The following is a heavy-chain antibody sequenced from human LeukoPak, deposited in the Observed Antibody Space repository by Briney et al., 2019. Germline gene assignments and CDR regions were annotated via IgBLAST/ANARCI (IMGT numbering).Heavy chain of an antibody. CDR2: IKWDGYST. CDR3: AKGHRGQWLVLDS. D-gene: IGHD6-19*01. V-gene: IGHV3-43*01. Sequence: GGSLRLSCAASGFTFDDDTMHWVRQAPGKGLEWVSLIKWDGYSTYYADSVKGRFTISRDISKNSLYLQMNSLRTEDTALYYCAKGHRGQWLVLDSWGQGTLVTVSS. J-gene: IGHJ4*02. CDR1: GFTFDDDT.